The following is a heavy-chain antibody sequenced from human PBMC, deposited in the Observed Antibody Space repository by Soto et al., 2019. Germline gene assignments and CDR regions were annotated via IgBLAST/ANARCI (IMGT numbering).Heavy chain of an antibody. CDR2: ISSSGYI. D-gene: IGHD2-15*01. Sequence: EVQLVESGGGLVKPRGSLRLSCAASGFNFNSYTINWVRQAPGKRLEWLSSISSSGYIFSTDSVRGRFTISRDNAKNSVYLQMNRLRAEDTAVYFCARDCSGGSCYPGMDVWGQGTTVTVSS. V-gene: IGHV3-21*01. CDR1: GFNFNSYT. CDR3: ARDCSGGSCYPGMDV. J-gene: IGHJ6*02.